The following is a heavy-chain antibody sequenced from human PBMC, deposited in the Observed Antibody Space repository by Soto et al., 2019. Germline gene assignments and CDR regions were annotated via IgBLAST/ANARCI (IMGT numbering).Heavy chain of an antibody. Sequence: GGSLRLSCTASGFTFGDYAMSWVRQAPGKGLEWVGFIRSKAYGGTTEYAASVKGRFTISRDDSKSIAYLQMNSLKTEDTAVYYCTRGSSSWSSDCFDPWRQGTLVTVSS. V-gene: IGHV3-49*04. CDR3: TRGSSSWSSDCFDP. D-gene: IGHD6-13*01. CDR2: IRSKAYGGTT. J-gene: IGHJ5*02. CDR1: GFTFGDYA.